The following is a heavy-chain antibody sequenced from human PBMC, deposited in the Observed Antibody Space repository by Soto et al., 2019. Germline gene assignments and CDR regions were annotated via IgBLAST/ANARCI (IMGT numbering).Heavy chain of an antibody. J-gene: IGHJ4*02. V-gene: IGHV6-1*01. CDR1: GDSVSSNRAT. Sequence: LSLTCAISGDSVSSNRATWNWIRQSPSRGLEWLGRTYYWSRWYNDYAASVKSRISINPDTSKNQLSLQLNSVTPEDTAVYFCARGGKIAAAGIDYWGQGILVTVSS. CDR3: ARGGKIAAAGIDY. CDR2: TYYWSRWYN. D-gene: IGHD6-13*01.